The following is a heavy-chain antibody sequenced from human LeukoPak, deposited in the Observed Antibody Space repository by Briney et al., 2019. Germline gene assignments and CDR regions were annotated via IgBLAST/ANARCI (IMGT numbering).Heavy chain of an antibody. D-gene: IGHD3-16*01. CDR2: IYHSGST. J-gene: IGHJ3*02. V-gene: IGHV4-4*02. CDR3: ARDRTYAHDAFDI. CDR1: GGSFSSSNW. Sequence: SGTLSLTCAVSGGSFSSSNWWSWVRQPPGKGLEWIGEIYHSGSTNYNPSLKSRVTISVDKSKNQFSLKLSSVTAADTAVYYCARDRTYAHDAFDIWGQGTMVTVSS.